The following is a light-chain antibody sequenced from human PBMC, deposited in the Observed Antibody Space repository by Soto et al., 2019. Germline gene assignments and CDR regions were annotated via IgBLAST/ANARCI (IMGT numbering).Light chain of an antibody. Sequence: QSALTQPPSASGSPGQSVTISCTGTSSDVGGYNYVSWYQQHPGKAPKLMIYEFSKRPSGVPDRFSGSKSGNTASLTVSGLQAEDEADYYCSSYAGSNYVFGTGTKVTVL. V-gene: IGLV2-8*01. CDR3: SSYAGSNYV. CDR2: EFS. J-gene: IGLJ1*01. CDR1: SSDVGGYNY.